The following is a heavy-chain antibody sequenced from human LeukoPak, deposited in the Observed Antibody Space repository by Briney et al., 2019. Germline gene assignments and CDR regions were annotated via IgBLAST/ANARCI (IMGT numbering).Heavy chain of an antibody. Sequence: GGSLRLSCAASGFTFSSYAMHWVRQAPGKGLEWVAVISYDGSNKYYADSVKGRFTIYRDNSKNTLYLQMNSLRAEDTAVYYCARDFHYYDSSGAFDYWGQGTLVTVSS. CDR3: ARDFHYYDSSGAFDY. CDR1: GFTFSSYA. D-gene: IGHD3-22*01. CDR2: ISYDGSNK. J-gene: IGHJ4*02. V-gene: IGHV3-30-3*01.